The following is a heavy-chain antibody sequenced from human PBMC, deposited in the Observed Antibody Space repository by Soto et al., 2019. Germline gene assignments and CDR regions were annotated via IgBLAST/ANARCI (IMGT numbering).Heavy chain of an antibody. CDR3: VTSNWFDP. Sequence: NPSETLSLTCTVSGGSISSRGYYWGWIRQPPGKGLEWIGTIYYSGSTYYNPSLKSRVTISVDTSKNQFSLKLSSVTAADTAVYYCVTSNWFDPWGQGTLVTVSS. CDR2: IYYSGST. CDR1: GGSISSRGYY. V-gene: IGHV4-39*01. J-gene: IGHJ5*02.